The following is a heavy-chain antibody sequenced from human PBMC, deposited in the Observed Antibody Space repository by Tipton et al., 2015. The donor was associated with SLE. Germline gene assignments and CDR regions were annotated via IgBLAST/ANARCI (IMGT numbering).Heavy chain of an antibody. J-gene: IGHJ4*02. Sequence: SLRLSCAASGFTFSSYSMSWIRQAPGKGLEWVSYISGGNGYAKYADSVKGRFTISRDNAKNSLYLQMNNLRAEDTAVYYCAGWRTYSINDYWGQGTLVTVSS. V-gene: IGHV3-11*03. D-gene: IGHD1-26*01. CDR3: AGWRTYSINDY. CDR1: GFTFSSYS. CDR2: ISGGNGYA.